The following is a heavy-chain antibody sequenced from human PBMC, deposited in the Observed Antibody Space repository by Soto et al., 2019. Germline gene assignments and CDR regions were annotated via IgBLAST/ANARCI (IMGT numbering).Heavy chain of an antibody. D-gene: IGHD3-9*01. CDR3: ARERYDILTGYSNWFDP. V-gene: IGHV4-59*01. CDR1: GGSISSYY. J-gene: IGHJ5*02. CDR2: IYYSGST. Sequence: QVQLQESGPGLVKPSETLSLTCTVSGGSISSYYWSWIRQPPGKGLEWIGYIYYSGSTNYNPSLNSRVTISVDTSKNQFSLKLSSVTAADTAVYYCARERYDILTGYSNWFDPWGQGTLVTVSS.